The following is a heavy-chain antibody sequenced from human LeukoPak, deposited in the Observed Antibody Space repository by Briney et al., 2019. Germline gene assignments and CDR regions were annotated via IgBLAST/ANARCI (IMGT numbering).Heavy chain of an antibody. J-gene: IGHJ6*03. Sequence: ASVKVSCKAFGYTFTGYWMHWVRQAPGQGPEWMGVISPSGGSTIYAQKFKGRVTLTRDMSTSTAYMELSSLRSEDTAVYYCAMFYCSGGGCYSRVGMSYYYHYYMDVWGKGTTVTISS. D-gene: IGHD2-15*01. CDR3: AMFYCSGGGCYSRVGMSYYYHYYMDV. V-gene: IGHV1-46*01. CDR2: ISPSGGST. CDR1: GYTFTGYW.